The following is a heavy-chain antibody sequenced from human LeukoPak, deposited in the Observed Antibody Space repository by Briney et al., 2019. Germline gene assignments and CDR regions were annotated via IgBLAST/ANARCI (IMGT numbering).Heavy chain of an antibody. J-gene: IGHJ4*02. CDR1: GFSFSAYT. D-gene: IGHD3-10*01. V-gene: IGHV3-23*01. CDR3: AKRSHYGSGSYYLLYYFDY. Sequence: GGSLRLSCAASGFSFSAYTLTWVRQAPGKGLEWVSAISGSGDSTYYADSVKGRFTISRDNSKNTLYLQMNSLRAEDTAVYYCAKRSHYGSGSYYLLYYFDYWGQGTLVTVSS. CDR2: ISGSGDST.